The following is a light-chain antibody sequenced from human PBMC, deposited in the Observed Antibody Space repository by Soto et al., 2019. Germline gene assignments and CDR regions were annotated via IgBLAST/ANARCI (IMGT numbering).Light chain of an antibody. J-gene: IGKJ1*01. V-gene: IGKV3-20*01. CDR2: GAS. CDR3: QQYDSFPWT. CDR1: QSVDSAF. Sequence: EIVLAQSPGVLSLSPGERATLSCRASQSVDSAFFAWYQQKPGQAPRLLIYGASNRVTGIPDRFSGSGSGTDFTLTISKLEPEDFATFYCQQYDSFPWTFGQGTNVDFK.